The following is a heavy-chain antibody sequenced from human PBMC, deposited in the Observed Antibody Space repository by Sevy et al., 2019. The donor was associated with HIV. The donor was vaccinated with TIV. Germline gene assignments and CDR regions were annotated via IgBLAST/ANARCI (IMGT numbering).Heavy chain of an antibody. D-gene: IGHD1-1*01. CDR1: GYNFGDYT. V-gene: IGHV3-49*04. CDR2: IRKKTDNETI. CDR3: TRSTTTVY. Sequence: GGSLRLSCRGSGYNFGDYTLSWVRQAPGKGLEWVGFIRKKTDNETIEYAASVKGRFTISRDDSKSVAFLHMASLRTEDTGIYFCTRSTTTVYWGRGTLVTVSS. J-gene: IGHJ4*02.